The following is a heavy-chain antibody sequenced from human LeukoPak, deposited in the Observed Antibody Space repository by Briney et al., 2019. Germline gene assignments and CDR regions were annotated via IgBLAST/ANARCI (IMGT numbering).Heavy chain of an antibody. J-gene: IGHJ4*02. CDR3: AREYYDIGFDY. CDR2: ISSSSSYI. D-gene: IGHD3-9*01. V-gene: IGHV3-11*06. CDR1: GFTFSDYY. Sequence: GGSLRLSCAASGFTFSDYYMSWIRQAPGKGLEWVSSISSSSSYIYYADSVKGRFTISRDNAKNSLYLQMNSLRAEDTAVYYCAREYYDIGFDYWGQGTLVTVSS.